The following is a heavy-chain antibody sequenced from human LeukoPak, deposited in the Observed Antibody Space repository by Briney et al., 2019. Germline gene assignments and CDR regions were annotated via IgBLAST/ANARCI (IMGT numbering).Heavy chain of an antibody. J-gene: IGHJ5*02. D-gene: IGHD6-19*01. CDR3: ARDSRAQKISVAGSGWFDP. CDR1: GYTFTGYY. Sequence: VASVKVSCKASGYTFTGYYMHWVRQAPGQGLEWMGWINPNSGGTNYAQKFQGRVTMTRDTSISTAYMELIRLRSDDTAVYYCARDSRAQKISVAGSGWFDPWGQGALVTVSS. CDR2: INPNSGGT. V-gene: IGHV1-2*02.